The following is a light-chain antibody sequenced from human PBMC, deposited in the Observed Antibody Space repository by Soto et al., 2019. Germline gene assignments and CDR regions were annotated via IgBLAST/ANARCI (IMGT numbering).Light chain of an antibody. CDR1: QSLLNNNERTT. V-gene: IGKV2-30*01. CDR3: MQGTHWPRT. J-gene: IGKJ1*01. CDR2: RVS. Sequence: VLMPQPQVPFPATLEQPPSIPCRSIQSLLNNNERTTLIWFQQRPGQSPRRLIYRVSNRDSGVPDRFSGSGSGTNFTLKISSVEAEDVGVYYCMQGTHWPRTFGQGTKVEVK.